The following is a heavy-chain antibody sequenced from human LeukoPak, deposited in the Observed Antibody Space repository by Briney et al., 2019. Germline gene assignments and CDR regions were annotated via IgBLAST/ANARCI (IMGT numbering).Heavy chain of an antibody. V-gene: IGHV1-18*01. D-gene: IGHD5-12*01. CDR2: ISAYNGNT. J-gene: IGHJ4*02. CDR1: GYTFTSYG. Sequence: ASVKVSCKASGYTFTSYGISWVRQAPGQGLEWMGWISAYNGNTNYAQKLQGRVTMTTDTSTSTAYMELRSLRSDDTAVYYCARDRAVATIGGVDYWGQGTLVTVSS. CDR3: ARDRAVATIGGVDY.